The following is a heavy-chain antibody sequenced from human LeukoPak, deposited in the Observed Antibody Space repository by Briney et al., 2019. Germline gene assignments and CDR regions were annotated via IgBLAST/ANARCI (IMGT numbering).Heavy chain of an antibody. CDR1: GFTFDDYA. CDR2: ISWNSGSI. CDR3: AKDIDPSSWYSGYFDY. J-gene: IGHJ4*02. Sequence: GGSLRLSCAASGFTFDDYAMYWVRQAPGKGLEWVSGISWNSGSIGYADSVKGRFTISRDNAKNSLYLQMNSLRAEDTALYYCAKDIDPSSWYSGYFDYWGQGTLVTVSS. D-gene: IGHD6-13*01. V-gene: IGHV3-9*01.